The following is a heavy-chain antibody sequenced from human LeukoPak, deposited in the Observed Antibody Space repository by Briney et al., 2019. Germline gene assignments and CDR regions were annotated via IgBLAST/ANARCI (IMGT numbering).Heavy chain of an antibody. V-gene: IGHV4-34*01. CDR1: GGSFSGYY. Sequence: SETLSLTCAVYGGSFSGYYWSWIRQPPGKGLEWIGEINHSGSTNYNPSLKSRVTISVDTSKNQFSLKLSSVTAADTAVYFCARRVGFYGSGSLNYFDPWGQGTLVTVSS. D-gene: IGHD3-10*01. J-gene: IGHJ5*01. CDR3: ARRVGFYGSGSLNYFDP. CDR2: INHSGST.